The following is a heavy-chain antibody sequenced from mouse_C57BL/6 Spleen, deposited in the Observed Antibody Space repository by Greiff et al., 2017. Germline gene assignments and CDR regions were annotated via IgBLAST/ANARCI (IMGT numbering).Heavy chain of an antibody. CDR2: IFPGSGRT. CDR1: GYTFTGYW. V-gene: IGHV1-9*01. CDR3: ARSSLITTGGYFDV. D-gene: IGHD1-1*01. Sequence: QVQLQQSGAELMKPGASVKLSCKATGYTFTGYWIEWVKPRPGHGLEWIGEIFPGSGRTNYNEKFKGKATFTADTASNTAYMQRSSLTTEDSAIYYCARSSLITTGGYFDVWGTGTTVTGSS. J-gene: IGHJ1*03.